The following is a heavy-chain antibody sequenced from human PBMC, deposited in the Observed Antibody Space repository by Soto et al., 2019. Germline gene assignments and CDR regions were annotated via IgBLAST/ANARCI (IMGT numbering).Heavy chain of an antibody. J-gene: IGHJ4*02. D-gene: IGHD6-6*01. V-gene: IGHV4-39*07. CDR2: FYYSGST. CDR3: ARTSRFDC. CDR1: GGSISSSSYY. Sequence: SETLSLTCTVSGGSISSSSYYWGWIRQPPGKGLEWIGSFYYSGSTYYNPSLKSRVTMSVDTSKNQFSLKLSSVTAADTAVYYCARTSRFDCWGQGTLVTVSS.